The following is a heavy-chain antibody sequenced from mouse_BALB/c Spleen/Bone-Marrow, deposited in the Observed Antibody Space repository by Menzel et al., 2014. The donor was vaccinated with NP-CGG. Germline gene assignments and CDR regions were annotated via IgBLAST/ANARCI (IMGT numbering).Heavy chain of an antibody. D-gene: IGHD1-1*01. V-gene: IGHV5-17*02. Sequence: LMESGGGLVQPGGSRKLSCAASGFTFSSFGMHWVRQAPEKGLEWVAYISSGSSTVYYADKVMGRFTISRDNPKNTLFLQMTSLRSEDTAMYYCARSGSSSGYFDYWGQGTTLTVSS. CDR3: ARSGSSSGYFDY. CDR1: GFTFSSFG. CDR2: ISSGSSTV. J-gene: IGHJ2*01.